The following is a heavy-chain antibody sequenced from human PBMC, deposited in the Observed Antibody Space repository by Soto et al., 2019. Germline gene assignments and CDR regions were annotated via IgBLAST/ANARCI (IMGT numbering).Heavy chain of an antibody. CDR2: IGEDGSEK. D-gene: IGHD3-16*02. J-gene: IGHJ4*02. CDR1: GFTFSSYW. Sequence: PGGSLRLSCAASGFTFSSYWMSWVRQAPGKGLEWVANIGEDGSEKYYVDSVKGRFTISRDNAKNSLYLQMNSLRAEDTAVYYCAKTPIGPFDYWGQGTLVTVSS. V-gene: IGHV3-7*05. CDR3: AKTPIGPFDY.